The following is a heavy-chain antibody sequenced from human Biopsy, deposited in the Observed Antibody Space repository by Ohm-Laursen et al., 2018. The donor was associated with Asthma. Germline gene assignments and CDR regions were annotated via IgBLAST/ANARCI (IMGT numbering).Heavy chain of an antibody. V-gene: IGHV1-18*01. CDR2: ISVYNGNT. J-gene: IGHJ6*02. Sequence: GASVKVSCKTSGYTFNSAGTTWVRQAPGQGLEWMGWISVYNGNTKVAQKLQDRVTMITDTSTSTAYMELRSRRSDDTAVYFCARAVDYSHYYGIDVWGQGTTVIVS. CDR1: GYTFNSAG. CDR3: ARAVDYSHYYGIDV. D-gene: IGHD3-10*01.